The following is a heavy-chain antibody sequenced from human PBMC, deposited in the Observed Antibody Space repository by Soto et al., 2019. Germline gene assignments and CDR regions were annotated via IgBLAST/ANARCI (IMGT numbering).Heavy chain of an antibody. CDR3: ARVLVRAVAGPPSNYYYYGMDV. D-gene: IGHD6-19*01. CDR2: INAGNGNT. Sequence: QVQLVQSGAEVKKPGASVKVSCKASGYTFTSYAMHWVRQAPGQRLEWMGWINAGNGNTKYSQKFQGRVTITRDTSASIAYMELSSLRSEDTAVYYCARVLVRAVAGPPSNYYYYGMDVWGQGTTVTVSS. CDR1: GYTFTSYA. J-gene: IGHJ6*02. V-gene: IGHV1-3*01.